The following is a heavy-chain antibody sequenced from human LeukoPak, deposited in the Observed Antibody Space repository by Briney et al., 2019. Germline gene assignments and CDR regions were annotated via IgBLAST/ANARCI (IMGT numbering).Heavy chain of an antibody. Sequence: SETLSLTCTVSGGSISSGGYYWSWIRQHPGKGLEWIGYIYYSGSTYYNPSLKSRVTISVDTSKNQFSLKLSSVTAADTAVYYCAREGPVGSSWYGGSRGRFLDWFDPWGQGTLVTVSS. CDR1: GGSISSGGYY. CDR2: IYYSGST. CDR3: AREGPVGSSWYGGSRGRFLDWFDP. J-gene: IGHJ5*02. D-gene: IGHD6-13*01. V-gene: IGHV4-31*03.